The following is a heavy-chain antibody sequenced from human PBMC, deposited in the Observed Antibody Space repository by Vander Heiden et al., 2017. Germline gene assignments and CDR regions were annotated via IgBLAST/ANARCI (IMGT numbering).Heavy chain of an antibody. CDR1: GFTFSSYG. D-gene: IGHD3-16*01. J-gene: IGHJ6*01. CDR3: ARGLSPVWLNHVGSPRHYYYY. Sequence: QVQMVESGGGVVQPGRSLRLSCVASGFTFSSYGMHWVRQAPGKGLEGLAVNWYEGFNQNYAASVKGRFTISRNNPKNTLYLQMNSRRAEETAVYHGARGLSPVWLNHVGSPRHYYYY. V-gene: IGHV3-33*01. CDR2: NWYEGFNQ.